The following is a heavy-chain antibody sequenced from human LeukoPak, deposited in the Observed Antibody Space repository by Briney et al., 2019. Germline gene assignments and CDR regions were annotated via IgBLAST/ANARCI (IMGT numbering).Heavy chain of an antibody. V-gene: IGHV3-9*01. J-gene: IGHJ5*02. D-gene: IGHD2-15*01. CDR1: GFTFDDYA. CDR3: ARIQGYCSGGSCGP. Sequence: GGSLRLSCAASGFTFDDYAMHWVRQAPGKGLEWVSGISWNSGSIGYADSVKGRFTISRGNAKNSLYLQMNSLRAEDTAVYYCARIQGYCSGGSCGPWGQGTLVTVSS. CDR2: ISWNSGSI.